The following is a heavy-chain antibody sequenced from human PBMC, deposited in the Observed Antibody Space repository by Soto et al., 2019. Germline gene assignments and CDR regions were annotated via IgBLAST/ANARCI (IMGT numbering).Heavy chain of an antibody. CDR3: ARVLWLPNYYYYGMDV. D-gene: IGHD3-10*01. CDR2: IYYSGST. CDR1: GGSISRYY. Sequence: SETLSLTCTVSGGSISRYYCSWIRQPPGKGLEWIGYIYYSGSTNYNPSLKSRVTISVDTSKNQFSLKLSSVTAADTAVYYCARVLWLPNYYYYGMDVWGQGTTVTVSS. V-gene: IGHV4-59*01. J-gene: IGHJ6*02.